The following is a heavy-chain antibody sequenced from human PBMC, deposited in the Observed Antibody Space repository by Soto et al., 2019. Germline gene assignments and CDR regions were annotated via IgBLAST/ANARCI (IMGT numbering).Heavy chain of an antibody. CDR1: GFTFSSYA. CDR2: ISGSGGST. D-gene: IGHD1-1*01. Sequence: GGSLRLSCAASGFTFSSYAMSWVRQAPGKGLEWVSAISGSGGSTYYADSVKGRFTISRDNSKNTLYLQMNSLRAEDTAVDYCAKEGVELEQPAPHFDYWGQGTLVTVSS. V-gene: IGHV3-23*01. CDR3: AKEGVELEQPAPHFDY. J-gene: IGHJ4*02.